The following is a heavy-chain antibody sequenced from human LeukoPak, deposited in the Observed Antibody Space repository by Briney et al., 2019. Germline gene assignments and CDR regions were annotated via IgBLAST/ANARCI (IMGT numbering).Heavy chain of an antibody. V-gene: IGHV1-2*02. CDR3: ARVGYYDSSGPSYSYFDY. J-gene: IGHJ4*02. CDR2: INPNSGGT. D-gene: IGHD3-22*01. CDR1: GYTFTGYY. Sequence: ASVKVSCKASGYTFTGYYMHWVRQAPGQGLEGMGWINPNSGGTNYAQKFQGRVTMTRDTSISTAYMELSRLRSDDTAVYYCARVGYYDSSGPSYSYFDYWGQGTLVTVAS.